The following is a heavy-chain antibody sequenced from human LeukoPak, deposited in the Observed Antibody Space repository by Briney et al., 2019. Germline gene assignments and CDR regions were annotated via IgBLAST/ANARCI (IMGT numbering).Heavy chain of an antibody. CDR2: ISDSSTYI. V-gene: IGHV3-21*01. J-gene: IGHJ5*02. CDR1: GFTFSAYS. Sequence: GGSLRLSCAASGFTFSAYSMNWVRQAPGKGLEWVSCISDSSTYIYYADSVKGRFTISRENAKNSLYLQMNSLRAEDTAVYYCAKDLWASRDGYHLGADAWGQGTLVTVSS. D-gene: IGHD5-24*01. CDR3: AKDLWASRDGYHLGADA.